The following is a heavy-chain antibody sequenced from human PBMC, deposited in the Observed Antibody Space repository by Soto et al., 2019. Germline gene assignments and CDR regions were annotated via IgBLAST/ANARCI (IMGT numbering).Heavy chain of an antibody. J-gene: IGHJ4*02. CDR2: MYNTGST. D-gene: IGHD6-19*01. CDR3: AGTKQWLAFDY. V-gene: IGHV4-61*01. CDR1: GRSISSVNYY. Sequence: SETLSLTCTVSGRSISSVNYYWSWIRQPPGKGLEWIGYMYNTGSTVYNPSFKSRVTISVDTSKNQFSLKLNSVTAADTAVYYCAGTKQWLAFDYWGQGALVTAPQ.